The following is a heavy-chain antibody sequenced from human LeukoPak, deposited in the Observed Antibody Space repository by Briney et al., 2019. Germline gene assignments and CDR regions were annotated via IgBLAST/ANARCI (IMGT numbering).Heavy chain of an antibody. D-gene: IGHD2-21*01. V-gene: IGHV3-48*02. CDR3: ARDSGDFFVVPFDY. Sequence: PGGSLRLSCVASGFTVSSKYMSWVRQAPGKGLEWVSYISSSTGTIYYADSVKGRFTISRDNAKNSLYLQMNSLRDEDTAVYYCARDSGDFFVVPFDYWGQGTLVTVSS. CDR2: ISSSTGTI. CDR1: GFTVSSKY. J-gene: IGHJ4*02.